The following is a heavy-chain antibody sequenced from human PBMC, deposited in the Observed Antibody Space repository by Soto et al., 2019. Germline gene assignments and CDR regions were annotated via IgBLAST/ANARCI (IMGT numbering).Heavy chain of an antibody. J-gene: IGHJ6*03. D-gene: IGHD3-3*01. CDR1: GFTFSGSA. V-gene: IGHV3-73*01. CDR2: IRSKANSYAT. Sequence: VQLVESGGGLVQPGGSLKLSCAASGFTFSGSAMHWVRQASGKGLEWVGRIRSKANSYATAYAASVKGRFTISRDDSKNTAYLQMNSLKTEDTAVYYCTRTYYDFWSGYMDNYYYMDVWGKGTTVTVSS. CDR3: TRTYYDFWSGYMDNYYYMDV.